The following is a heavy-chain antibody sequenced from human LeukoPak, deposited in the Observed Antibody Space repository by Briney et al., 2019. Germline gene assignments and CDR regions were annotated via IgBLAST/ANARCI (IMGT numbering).Heavy chain of an antibody. D-gene: IGHD2-15*01. Sequence: PGGSLRLSCAASGFTFSSYWMSWVRQAPGEGLEWVANIKQDGSEKYYVDSVKGRFTISRDNAKNSLYLQMNSLRAEDTAVYYCARAIVVVVAATPYFDYWGQGTLVTVSS. V-gene: IGHV3-7*01. CDR2: IKQDGSEK. CDR3: ARAIVVVVAATPYFDY. J-gene: IGHJ4*02. CDR1: GFTFSSYW.